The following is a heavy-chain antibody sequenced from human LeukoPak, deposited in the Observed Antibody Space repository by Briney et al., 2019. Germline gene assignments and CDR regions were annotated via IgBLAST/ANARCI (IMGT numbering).Heavy chain of an antibody. J-gene: IGHJ4*02. CDR1: GFTFSSYS. CDR3: ARDLGGSGSYFGY. D-gene: IGHD3-10*01. V-gene: IGHV3-48*01. Sequence: GGSLRLSCAASGFTFSSYSMNWVRQAPGKGLEWVSYISSSSSTIYYADSVKGRFTISRDNAKNSLYLQMNSLRAEDTAVYYCARDLGGSGSYFGYWGQGTLVTVSS. CDR2: ISSSSSTI.